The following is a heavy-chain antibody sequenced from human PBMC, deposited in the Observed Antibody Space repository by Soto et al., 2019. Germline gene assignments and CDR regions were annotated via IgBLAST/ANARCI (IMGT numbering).Heavy chain of an antibody. CDR1: GFTFSSYA. CDR3: ARDGAITMIVVVTQTGPFDY. CDR2: ISYDGSNK. V-gene: IGHV3-30-3*01. J-gene: IGHJ4*02. Sequence: GGSLRLSCAASGFTFSSYAMHWVRQAPGKGLEWVAVISYDGSNKYYADSVKGRFTISRDNSKNTLYLQMNSLRAEDTAVYYCARDGAITMIVVVTQTGPFDYWGQGTLVTVSS. D-gene: IGHD3-22*01.